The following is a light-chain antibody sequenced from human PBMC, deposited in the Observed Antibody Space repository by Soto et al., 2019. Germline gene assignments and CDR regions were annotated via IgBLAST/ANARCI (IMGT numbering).Light chain of an antibody. V-gene: IGKV2-28*01. J-gene: IGKJ2*01. CDR1: QSLLHSNGYNY. CDR3: MQALQTPYT. Sequence: EIVMTQSPLSLPVTPGESASITCRASQSLLHSNGYNYLDWYLQKPGQSPQLLMYLGSNRASGVPDRVSGSGSDTDFTLKISRVEAEDVGVYYCMQALQTPYTFGQGTKLEIK. CDR2: LGS.